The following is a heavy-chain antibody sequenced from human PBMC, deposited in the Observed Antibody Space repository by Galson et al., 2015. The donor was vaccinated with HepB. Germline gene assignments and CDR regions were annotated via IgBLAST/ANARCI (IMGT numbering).Heavy chain of an antibody. CDR1: GFTFSSYN. V-gene: IGHV3-48*01. J-gene: IGHJ4*02. Sequence: SLRLSCAASGFTFSSYNMNWVRQAPGKGLEWLAYINYSSGTIYYADSVMGRFTISRDNAKNSLFLQMSSLRAEDTAVYYCARDLRLMGAPTEGVDYWGQGTLVTVSS. CDR3: ARDLRLMGAPTEGVDY. CDR2: INYSSGTI. D-gene: IGHD1-26*01.